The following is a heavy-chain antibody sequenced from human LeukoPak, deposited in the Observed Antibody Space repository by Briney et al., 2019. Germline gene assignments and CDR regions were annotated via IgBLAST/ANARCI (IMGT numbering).Heavy chain of an antibody. CDR3: AKFSPEDAFDI. J-gene: IGHJ3*02. Sequence: PGGSLRPSCAASGFTFSSYGMHWVRQAPGKGLEWVAVISYDGSNKYYADSVKGRFTISRDNSKNTLYLQMNSLRAEDTAVYYCAKFSPEDAFDIWGQGTMVTVSS. CDR1: GFTFSSYG. CDR2: ISYDGSNK. V-gene: IGHV3-30*18. D-gene: IGHD1-14*01.